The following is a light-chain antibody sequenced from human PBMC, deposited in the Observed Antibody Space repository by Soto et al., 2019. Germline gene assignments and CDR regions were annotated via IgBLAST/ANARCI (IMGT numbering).Light chain of an antibody. CDR3: LLYYGGAVV. CDR1: TGAVTSGYY. V-gene: IGLV7-43*01. J-gene: IGLJ2*01. CDR2: STS. Sequence: QAVVTQEPSLTGSPGGTVTLTCASSTGAVTSGYYPNWFQQKPGQAPRALIYSTSYKHSWTPARFSGSLLGGKAALTLSGVQPEDEAEYHCLLYYGGAVVFGGGTKLTVL.